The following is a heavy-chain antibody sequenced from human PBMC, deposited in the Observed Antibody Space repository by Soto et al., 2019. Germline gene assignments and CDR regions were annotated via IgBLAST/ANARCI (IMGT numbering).Heavy chain of an antibody. CDR2: IWYDGSNK. J-gene: IGHJ5*02. CDR3: AREGFGPRKTHDYNNWGWFDP. D-gene: IGHD4-4*01. CDR1: GFTFSSYG. V-gene: IGHV3-33*01. Sequence: QVQLVESGGGVVQPGRSLRLSCAASGFTFSSYGMHWVRQAPGKGLEWVAGIWYDGSNKYYADSVKGRFTISRDNSKNALYLQMNSLRAEDTAVYYCAREGFGPRKTHDYNNWGWFDPWGQGTLGTVSS.